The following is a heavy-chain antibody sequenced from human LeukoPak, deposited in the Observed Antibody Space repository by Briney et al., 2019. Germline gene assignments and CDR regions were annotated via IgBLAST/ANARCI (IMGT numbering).Heavy chain of an antibody. V-gene: IGHV4-4*07. CDR2: IYTSGST. CDR3: ARDNSWYASGAYFDY. CDR1: GGSISSYY. D-gene: IGHD6-13*01. J-gene: IGHJ4*02. Sequence: SETLSLTCTVSGGSISSYYWSWIRQPAGKGLEWIGRIYTSGSTNYNPSLKSRVTMSVDTSKNQFSLKLSSVTAADTAVYYCARDNSWYASGAYFDYWGQGTLVTVSS.